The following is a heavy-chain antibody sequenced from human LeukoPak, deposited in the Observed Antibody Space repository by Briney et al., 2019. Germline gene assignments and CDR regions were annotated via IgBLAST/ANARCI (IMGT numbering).Heavy chain of an antibody. Sequence: GGSLRLSCAASGFTFSSYEMNWVRQAPGKGLEWVGRIKSKIDGGTTDYAAPVKGRFTISRDDSKNTLYLQMNSLKTEDTAVYYCTTDHQTTVSPYYYCYYMDVWGKGTTVTVSS. CDR1: GFTFSSYE. J-gene: IGHJ6*03. CDR2: IKSKIDGGTT. D-gene: IGHD4-11*01. V-gene: IGHV3-15*01. CDR3: TTDHQTTVSPYYYCYYMDV.